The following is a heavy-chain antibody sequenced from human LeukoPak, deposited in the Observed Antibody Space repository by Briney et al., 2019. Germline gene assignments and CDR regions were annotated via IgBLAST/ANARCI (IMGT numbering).Heavy chain of an antibody. Sequence: ASVKVSCKASGYTFTGYYMHWVRQAPGQGLEWMGRINPNSGGTNYAQKFQGRVTMTRDTSISTAYMELSRLRSDDTAVYYCARWITFQYSSSLGSYYYYGMDVWGQGTTVTVSS. J-gene: IGHJ6*02. CDR1: GYTFTGYY. V-gene: IGHV1-2*06. CDR3: ARWITFQYSSSLGSYYYYGMDV. D-gene: IGHD6-6*01. CDR2: INPNSGGT.